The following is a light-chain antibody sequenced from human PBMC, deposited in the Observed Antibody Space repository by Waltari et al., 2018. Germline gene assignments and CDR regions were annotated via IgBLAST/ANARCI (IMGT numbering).Light chain of an antibody. CDR3: QQYDNLLGT. V-gene: IGKV1-33*01. J-gene: IGKJ3*01. CDR2: DAS. CDR1: QDISNY. Sequence: DIQMTQSPSSLSASVGDRVTITCQASQDISNYLNWYQQKPGKAPKLLIYDASNLETGVPSRFSGSGSGTDFTFTISSLQPEDIATYYCQQYDNLLGTFGLGTKVDIK.